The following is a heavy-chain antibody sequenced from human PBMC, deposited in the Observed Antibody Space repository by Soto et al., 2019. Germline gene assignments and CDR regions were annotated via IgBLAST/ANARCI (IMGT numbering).Heavy chain of an antibody. CDR1: GGSISSYY. Sequence: KTSETLSLTCTVSGGSISSYYWSWIRQPPGKGLEWIGYIAYSGDTYYNPSLRSRVTISADTSENKFSLTLKSVTAADTAVYFCARDFERSAIGPWGQGTSVTVPS. D-gene: IGHD3-9*01. J-gene: IGHJ5*02. CDR3: ARDFERSAIGP. CDR2: IAYSGDT. V-gene: IGHV4-59*12.